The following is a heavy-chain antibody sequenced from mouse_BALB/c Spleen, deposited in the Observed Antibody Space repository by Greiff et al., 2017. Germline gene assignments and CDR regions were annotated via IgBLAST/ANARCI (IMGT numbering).Heavy chain of an antibody. CDR2: IDTSDSYT. D-gene: IGHD2-1*01. Sequence: VQLQQPGAELVMPGASVKMSCKASGYTFTDYWMHWVKQRPGQGLEWIGAIDTSDSYTSYNQKFKGKATLTVDESSSTAYMQLSSLTSEDSAVYYCARGNYGNWFAYWGQGTLVTVSA. J-gene: IGHJ3*01. CDR3: ARGNYGNWFAY. CDR1: GYTFTDYW. V-gene: IGHV1-69*01.